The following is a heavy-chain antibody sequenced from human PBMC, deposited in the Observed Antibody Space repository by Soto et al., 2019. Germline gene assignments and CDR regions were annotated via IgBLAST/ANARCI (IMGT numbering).Heavy chain of an antibody. V-gene: IGHV3-23*01. Sequence: GGSLRLSCAASGFTFSSYAMSWVRQAPGKGLEWVSAISGSCGSTYYADSVKGRFTISRDNSKNTLYLQMNSLRAEDTAVYYCTFAPNWTYQLTRYWGRGTLVTVSS. J-gene: IGHJ4*02. D-gene: IGHD2-2*01. CDR3: TFAPNWTYQLTRY. CDR2: ISGSCGST. CDR1: GFTFSSYA.